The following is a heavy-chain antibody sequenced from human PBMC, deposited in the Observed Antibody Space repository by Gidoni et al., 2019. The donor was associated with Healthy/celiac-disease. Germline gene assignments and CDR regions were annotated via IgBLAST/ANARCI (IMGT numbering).Heavy chain of an antibody. CDR2: IYYSGST. D-gene: IGHD2-15*01. CDR3: ARDPRYCSGGSCPDY. V-gene: IGHV4-31*03. Sequence: QVQLQESGPGLVKPSQTLSLTCTVSRGPIRSGGYYWSWIRQPPGKGLEWIGYIYYSGSTYYNPSLKSRVTISVDTSKNQFSLKLSSVTAADTAVYYCARDPRYCSGGSCPDYWGQGTLVTVSS. CDR1: RGPIRSGGYY. J-gene: IGHJ4*02.